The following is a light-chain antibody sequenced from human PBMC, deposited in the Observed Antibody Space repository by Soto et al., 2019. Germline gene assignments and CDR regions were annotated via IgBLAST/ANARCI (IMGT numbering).Light chain of an antibody. J-gene: IGKJ4*01. CDR2: AAS. V-gene: IGKV1-39*01. CDR3: QQSYSAPT. Sequence: IPMTQSPSSLSASVGDRVTISCRASQGISSYLNWYQQKPGRAPKLLIYAASSLQSGVPSRFSASGSGTDFTLTINSLQPEDFATYYCQQSYSAPTFGGGTKVEIK. CDR1: QGISSY.